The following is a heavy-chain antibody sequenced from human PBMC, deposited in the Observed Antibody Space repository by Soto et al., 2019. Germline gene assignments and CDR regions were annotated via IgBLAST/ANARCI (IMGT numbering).Heavy chain of an antibody. CDR2: IFYSGST. Sequence: QVQLQESGPGLVKPSQSLSLTCTVSGGSITSDDYYWSWIRQPPGRGLEWIGYIFYSGSTHYNPSFKSRFIISLDTSKKQVSLKLSSVTAADTAVYYCAGANWGGDCSYRHDRYYFESWGREPWSPSPQ. CDR3: AGANWGGDCSYRHDRYYFES. D-gene: IGHD2-21*02. J-gene: IGHJ4*02. V-gene: IGHV4-30-4*01. CDR1: GGSITSDDYY.